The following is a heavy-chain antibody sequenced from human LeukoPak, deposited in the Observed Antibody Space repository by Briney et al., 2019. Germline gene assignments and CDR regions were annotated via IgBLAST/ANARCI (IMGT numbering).Heavy chain of an antibody. CDR2: TYYRSEWYN. CDR1: GDSVSNYNA. Sequence: SQTLSLTCGISGDSVSNYNAWNWVRQSPSRGLEWLGRTYYRSEWYNDYSVSVKSRITINPDTSKNQFSLQLNSVTPEDTAVYYCARGGYYGSGSFYSTQTSVFDYWGQGTLVTVSS. D-gene: IGHD3-10*01. J-gene: IGHJ4*02. V-gene: IGHV6-1*01. CDR3: ARGGYYGSGSFYSTQTSVFDY.